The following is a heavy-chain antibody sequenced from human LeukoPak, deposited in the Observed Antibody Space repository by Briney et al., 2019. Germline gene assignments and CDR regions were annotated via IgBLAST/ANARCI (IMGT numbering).Heavy chain of an antibody. V-gene: IGHV3-7*01. D-gene: IGHD6-19*01. CDR2: IKQDGSEK. J-gene: IGHJ4*02. CDR3: ARTGSSGWLNPLDY. CDR1: GFTFSSYW. Sequence: GGSLRLSCAASGFTFSSYWMSWVRQAPGKGLEWVANIKQDGSEKYYVDSVKGRFTISRDNAKNSLYLQMNSLRAEDTAVYYCARTGSSGWLNPLDYWGQGTLVTVSS.